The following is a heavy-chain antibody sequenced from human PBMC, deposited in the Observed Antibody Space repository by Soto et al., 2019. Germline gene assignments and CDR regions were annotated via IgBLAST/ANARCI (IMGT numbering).Heavy chain of an antibody. D-gene: IGHD3-22*01. CDR2: ISYDGSNK. Sequence: QVQLVESGGGVVQPGRSLRLSCAASGFTFSNYGMHWVRQAPGKGLEWVAVISYDGSNKYYADSVKGRFTLSRDNSKNTLYLQMNSLRAEDTVVYYCAKAPGVTMIVVSIWGQGTMVTVSS. V-gene: IGHV3-30*18. J-gene: IGHJ3*02. CDR3: AKAPGVTMIVVSI. CDR1: GFTFSNYG.